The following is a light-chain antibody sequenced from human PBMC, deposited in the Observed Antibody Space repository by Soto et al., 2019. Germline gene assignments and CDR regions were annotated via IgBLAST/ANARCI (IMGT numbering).Light chain of an antibody. CDR2: DAS. CDR1: HDISNY. J-gene: IGKJ2*01. V-gene: IGKV1-33*01. Sequence: DIQMTQSPSSLSASVGDRVTITCQASHDISNYLNWFQQKLGKAPKLLIYDASNLETGVPSRFRGSGAGTEFTCTISSLQPEDSATYYCQQYDNLPYAFGQGTRLEI. CDR3: QQYDNLPYA.